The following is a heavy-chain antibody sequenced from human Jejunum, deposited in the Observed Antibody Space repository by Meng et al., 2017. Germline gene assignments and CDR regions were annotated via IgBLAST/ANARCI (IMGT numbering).Heavy chain of an antibody. Sequence: VPRVQGGAEVEKAGASVRVSCKASGYTFGTYLIHWRRQAHGRGLEWMGWLNTDNSDTKYSQKFQGRVTFTRDTSATTAYMELSSLGSEDTAVYFCARDLYGDNGAHFDFWGQGTLVTVSS. CDR2: LNTDNSDT. CDR3: ARDLYGDNGAHFDF. V-gene: IGHV1-3*04. CDR1: GYTFGTYL. J-gene: IGHJ4*02. D-gene: IGHD4-17*01.